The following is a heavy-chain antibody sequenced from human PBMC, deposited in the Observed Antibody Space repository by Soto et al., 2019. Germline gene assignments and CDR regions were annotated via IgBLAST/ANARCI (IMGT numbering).Heavy chain of an antibody. CDR3: TRLHTCAVDY. CDR1: GFNFSGSA. J-gene: IGHJ4*02. CDR2: IRSKANSYAT. D-gene: IGHD3-16*01. V-gene: IGHV3-73*01. Sequence: EVQLVESGGGLVQPGGSLKLSCAASGFNFSGSAMQWVRQASGKGLEWVGRIRSKANSYATAYAASVKGRFTISRDDSKNTAYLQMNSPKTEETVVYYCTRLHTCAVDYWGQGTLVTVSS.